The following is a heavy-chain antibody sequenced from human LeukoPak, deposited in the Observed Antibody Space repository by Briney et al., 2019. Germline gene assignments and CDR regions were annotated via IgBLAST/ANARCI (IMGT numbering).Heavy chain of an antibody. Sequence: SETLSLTCAVYGGSFSGYYWSWIRQPPGKGLEWIGEINHSGSTNYNPSLKSRVTISVDTSKNQFSLKLSSVTAADTAVYYCARVGIAAAGIDYWGQGTLVTVSS. CDR3: ARVGIAAAGIDY. CDR2: INHSGST. J-gene: IGHJ4*02. V-gene: IGHV4-34*01. CDR1: GGSFSGYY. D-gene: IGHD6-25*01.